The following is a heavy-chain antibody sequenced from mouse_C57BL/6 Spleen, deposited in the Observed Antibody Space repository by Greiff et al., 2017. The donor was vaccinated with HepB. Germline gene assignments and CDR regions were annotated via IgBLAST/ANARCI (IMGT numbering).Heavy chain of an antibody. CDR3: ARSGITYLDFDG. CDR2: INPNNGGT. Sequence: EVQLQESGPELVKPGASVKMSCKASGYTFTDYNMHWVKQSHGQSLEWIGDINPNNGGTSYNQKFKGKATLTVDKSSSTAYMELRSLTSEDSAVYYCARSGITYLDFDGWGTVTTVT. V-gene: IGHV1-22*01. CDR1: GYTFTDYN. J-gene: IGHJ1*03. D-gene: IGHD3-1*01.